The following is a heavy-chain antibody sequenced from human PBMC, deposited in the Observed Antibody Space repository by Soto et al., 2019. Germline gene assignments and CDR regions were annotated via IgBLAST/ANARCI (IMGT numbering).Heavy chain of an antibody. J-gene: IGHJ4*02. Sequence: ASVKVSCKASGYTFTGYYMHWVRQAPGQGLEWMGWINPNSGGTNYAQKFQGWVTMTRDTSISTAYMELSRLRSDDTAVYYCARSGQGPRGYSGYDYWGQGTLVTVSS. D-gene: IGHD5-12*01. V-gene: IGHV1-2*04. CDR2: INPNSGGT. CDR1: GYTFTGYY. CDR3: ARSGQGPRGYSGYDY.